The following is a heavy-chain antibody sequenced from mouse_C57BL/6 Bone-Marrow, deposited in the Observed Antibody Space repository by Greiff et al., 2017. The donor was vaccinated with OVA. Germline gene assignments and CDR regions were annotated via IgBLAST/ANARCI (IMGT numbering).Heavy chain of an antibody. D-gene: IGHD2-1*01. V-gene: IGHV5-12*01. CDR2: ISNGGGST. CDR3: ARRGKGIYPYYAMDY. CDR1: GFTFSDYY. Sequence: EVQGVESGGGLVQPGGSLKLSCAASGFTFSDYYMYWVRQTPEKRLEWVAYISNGGGSTYYPNTVQGRFTISRDNAKNTLYLQISRLKSEDTAMYYCARRGKGIYPYYAMDYWGQGTSVTVSS. J-gene: IGHJ4*01.